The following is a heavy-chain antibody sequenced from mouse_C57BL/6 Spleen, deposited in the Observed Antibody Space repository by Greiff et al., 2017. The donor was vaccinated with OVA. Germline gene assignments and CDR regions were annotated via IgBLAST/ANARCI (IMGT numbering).Heavy chain of an antibody. D-gene: IGHD1-1*01. V-gene: IGHV1-52*01. CDR2: IDPSDSET. CDR3: ARSPITTVVEGYFDV. Sequence: QVQLQQPGAELVRPWSSVKLSCKASGYTFTSYWMHWVKQRPIQGLEWIGNIDPSDSETHYNQKFKDKATLTVDKSSSTAYMQLSSLTSEDSAVYYCARSPITTVVEGYFDVWGTGTTVTVSS. CDR1: GYTFTSYW. J-gene: IGHJ1*03.